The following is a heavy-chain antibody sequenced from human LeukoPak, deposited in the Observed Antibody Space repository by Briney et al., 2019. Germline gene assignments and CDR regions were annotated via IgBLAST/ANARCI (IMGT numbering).Heavy chain of an antibody. V-gene: IGHV5-51*01. Sequence: GESLQIFCKGAGYSLTSSWTGWVRQLPGEGLVWKGTIYPGDSDTRYSSSFQGQVTISADKSISTAYLQWSSRKASDTAMYYGARRGFTDSSSYDYWGQGTLVSVCS. CDR2: IYPGDSDT. J-gene: IGHJ4*02. D-gene: IGHD6-6*01. CDR1: GYSLTSSW. CDR3: ARRGFTDSSSYDY.